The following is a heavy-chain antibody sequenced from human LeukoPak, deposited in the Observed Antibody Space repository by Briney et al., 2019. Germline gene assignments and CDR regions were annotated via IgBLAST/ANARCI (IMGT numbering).Heavy chain of an antibody. CDR1: GYTFTSYG. D-gene: IGHD3-10*01. CDR3: ARDSFTMVRGVIITVWFDP. J-gene: IGHJ5*02. CDR2: ISAYNGNT. Sequence: GASVKVSCKASGYTFTSYGISWVRQAPGQGLEWMGWISAYNGNTNYAQKFQGRVTITADKSTSTAYMELSSLRSEDTAVYYCARDSFTMVRGVIITVWFDPWGQGTLVTVSS. V-gene: IGHV1-18*01.